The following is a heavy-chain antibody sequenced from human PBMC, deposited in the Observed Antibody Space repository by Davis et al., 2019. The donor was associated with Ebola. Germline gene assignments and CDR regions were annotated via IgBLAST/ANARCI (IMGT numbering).Heavy chain of an antibody. CDR1: GYTFTGYY. CDR3: ARDVDIAAAGLLFDY. CDR2: INPSGGST. D-gene: IGHD6-13*01. Sequence: ASVKVSCKASGYTFTGYYMHWVRQAPGQGLEWMGIINPSGGSTSYAQKFQGRVTMTRDTSTSTVYMELSSLRSEDTAVYYCARDVDIAAAGLLFDYWGQGTLVTVSS. V-gene: IGHV1-46*01. J-gene: IGHJ4*02.